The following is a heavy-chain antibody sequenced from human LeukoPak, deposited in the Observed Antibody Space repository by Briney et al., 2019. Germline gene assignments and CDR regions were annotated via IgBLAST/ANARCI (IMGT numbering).Heavy chain of an antibody. V-gene: IGHV5-51*01. CDR2: INPGDSDT. D-gene: IGHD5-12*01. CDR1: GYSFTNYW. CDR3: ARRRGYSGYGYYYGMDV. J-gene: IGHJ6*02. Sequence: GESLKISCKGSGYSFTNYWIAWVRQMPGKGLEWMGIINPGDSDTRYSPSFQGQVTISADKSISTAYLQWSSLKASDTAMYYCARRRGYSGYGYYYGMDVWGQGTTVTVSS.